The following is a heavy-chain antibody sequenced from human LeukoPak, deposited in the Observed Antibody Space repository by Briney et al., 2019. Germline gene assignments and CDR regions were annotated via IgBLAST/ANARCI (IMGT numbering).Heavy chain of an antibody. V-gene: IGHV3-23*01. J-gene: IGHJ3*01. Sequence: PGGSLRLSCVASGFTFSSYAMSWVRQAPGKGLEWVSGISDDGTFDADSVKGRVRISRDNSTNTPYLQLNSLRADDTGIYYCVKPAWSSGTFGVFEVWGQGTMVTVSS. CDR1: GFTFSSYA. CDR2: ISDDGT. CDR3: VKPAWSSGTFGVFEV. D-gene: IGHD6-19*01.